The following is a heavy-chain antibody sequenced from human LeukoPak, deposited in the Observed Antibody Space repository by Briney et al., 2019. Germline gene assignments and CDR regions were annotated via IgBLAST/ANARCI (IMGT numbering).Heavy chain of an antibody. CDR1: GGSFSGYY. CDR2: INHSGST. J-gene: IGHJ6*04. V-gene: IGHV4-34*01. CDR3: ASGMGGPYYYYYGMDV. Sequence: SETLSLTCAVYGGSFSGYYWSWIRQPPGKGLEWIGEINHSGSTNCNPSLKSRVTISVDTSKNQFSLKLSSVTAADTAVYYCASGMGGPYYYYYGMDVWGKGTTVTVSS. D-gene: IGHD1-26*01.